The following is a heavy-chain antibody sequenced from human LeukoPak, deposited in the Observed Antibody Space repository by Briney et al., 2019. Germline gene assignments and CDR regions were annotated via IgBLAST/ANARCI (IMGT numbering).Heavy chain of an antibody. D-gene: IGHD6-6*01. Sequence: NPSQTLSLTCTVSGGSISSGSYYWSWIRQPAGKGLEWIGRIYTSGSTNYNPSLKSRVTISVDTSKNQFSLKLSSVTAADTAVYYCARGKSGYSSSSERVVLWFDPRGQGTLVTVSS. CDR3: ARGKSGYSSSSERVVLWFDP. CDR2: IYTSGST. J-gene: IGHJ5*02. CDR1: GGSISSGSYY. V-gene: IGHV4-61*02.